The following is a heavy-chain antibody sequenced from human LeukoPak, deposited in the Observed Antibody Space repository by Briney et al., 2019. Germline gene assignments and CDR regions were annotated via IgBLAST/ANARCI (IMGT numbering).Heavy chain of an antibody. V-gene: IGHV3-23*01. CDR2: IVGSGDT. CDR3: AKDAVYGDGYWEFDY. Sequence: GGSLRLSCAASGFSISTYAMSWVRQAPGKGLEWVSGIVGSGDTDYADAVQGRFTISKDNYKNIVYLQMNSLRAEDTAVYYCAKDAVYGDGYWEFDYWGQGNLVTVSS. D-gene: IGHD5-24*01. CDR1: GFSISTYA. J-gene: IGHJ4*02.